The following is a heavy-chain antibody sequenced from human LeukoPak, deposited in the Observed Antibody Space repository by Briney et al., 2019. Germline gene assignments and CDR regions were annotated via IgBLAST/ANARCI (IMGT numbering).Heavy chain of an antibody. J-gene: IGHJ5*02. CDR3: ANFERTVAGPYNWFDP. CDR2: ISGSGGNT. D-gene: IGHD6-19*01. V-gene: IGHV3-23*01. CDR1: GFTFSNYA. Sequence: GGSLRLSRAASGFTFSNYAMSWVRQAPGKGLEWVSGISGSGGNTYYADSVKGRFTISRDNSKNTLYLQMNSLRVEDTAVYFCANFERTVAGPYNWFDPWGQGTLVTVSS.